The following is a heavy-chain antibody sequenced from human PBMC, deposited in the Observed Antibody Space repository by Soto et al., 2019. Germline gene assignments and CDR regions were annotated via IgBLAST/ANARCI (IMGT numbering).Heavy chain of an antibody. CDR2: ISPKSGGT. D-gene: IGHD3-9*01. CDR1: GYTFTGYY. J-gene: IGHJ4*02. CDR3: ARPPGYVSDWYYFDL. V-gene: IGHV1-2*02. Sequence: ASVKVSCKASGYTFTGYYMHWVRKAPGQGLEWMGRISPKSGGTNYAQKFQGRVTMTWDTSLNTAYMELSSLMFEDTAVYYCARPPGYVSDWYYFDLWGQGTLVTVSS.